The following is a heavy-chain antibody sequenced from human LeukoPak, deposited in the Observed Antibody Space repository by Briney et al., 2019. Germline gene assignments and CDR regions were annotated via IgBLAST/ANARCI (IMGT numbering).Heavy chain of an antibody. CDR3: ARDMDGSGFDY. CDR1: GGTFSSYA. J-gene: IGHJ4*02. Sequence: SVKVSCKASGGTFSSYAISWVRQAPGQGLEWMGRIIPILGIANYAQKFQGRVTITADKSTSTAYMELSSLRSEDTAVYYCARDMDGSGFDYWGQGTLVTVSS. D-gene: IGHD3-3*01. CDR2: IIPILGIA. V-gene: IGHV1-69*04.